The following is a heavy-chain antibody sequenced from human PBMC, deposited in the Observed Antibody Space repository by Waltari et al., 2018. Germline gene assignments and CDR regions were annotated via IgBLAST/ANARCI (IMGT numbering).Heavy chain of an antibody. CDR1: GGTFSSYA. D-gene: IGHD2-2*01. V-gene: IGHV1-69*12. Sequence: QVQLVQSGAEVKKPGSSVKVSCKASGGTFSSYAISWVRQAPGQGLEWLGWIIPIFGIAHYARKVQGRVTITADESTSTAYMELRSLRSEDTAVYYCARVGAYCSSTSCPLIVWGKGTTVTVSS. CDR3: ARVGAYCSSTSCPLIV. CDR2: IIPIFGIA. J-gene: IGHJ6*04.